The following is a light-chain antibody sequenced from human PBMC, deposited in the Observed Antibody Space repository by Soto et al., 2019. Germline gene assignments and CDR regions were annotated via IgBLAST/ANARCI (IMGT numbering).Light chain of an antibody. Sequence: QSALTQPPSVSGSPGQSITISCTGTSSDVGDYNYVSWYQQHPGKVPKLMIYEVSNRPSGVPNRFSGSKSGNTASLTISGLQAEDEADYYCRSYTGSNTVVFGGGTKLTVL. CDR3: RSYTGSNTVV. J-gene: IGLJ2*01. CDR2: EVS. CDR1: SSDVGDYNY. V-gene: IGLV2-14*01.